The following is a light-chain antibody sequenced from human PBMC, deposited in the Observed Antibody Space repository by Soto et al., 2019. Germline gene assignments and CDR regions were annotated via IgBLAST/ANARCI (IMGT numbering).Light chain of an antibody. CDR2: AAS. V-gene: IGKV1-27*01. CDR1: QGISSY. J-gene: IGKJ2*01. Sequence: DIQMTQSPASLSSSVGDRATITCRASQGISSYLAWYQQKPGKVPKLLIYAASTLQSGVPSRFSGSRSGTDFTLTISSLQPEAVATYYCQKYNSAPYTFGQGTKLEIK. CDR3: QKYNSAPYT.